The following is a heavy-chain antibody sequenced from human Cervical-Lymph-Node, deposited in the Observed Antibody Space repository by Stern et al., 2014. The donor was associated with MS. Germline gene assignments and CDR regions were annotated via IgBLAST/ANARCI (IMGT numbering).Heavy chain of an antibody. CDR1: GFTFSDYY. Sequence: VQLVESGGGLVKPGGSLRLSCAASGFTFSDYYMNWIRQAPGQGLEWVSYISGRVVTIFYADSVKGRFTISRDNAKKSLYLQMNSLRAEDTAVYYCARAGGSKDDFWGQGTLVTVSS. CDR3: ARAGGSKDDF. V-gene: IGHV3-11*01. CDR2: ISGRVVTI. D-gene: IGHD3-10*01. J-gene: IGHJ4*02.